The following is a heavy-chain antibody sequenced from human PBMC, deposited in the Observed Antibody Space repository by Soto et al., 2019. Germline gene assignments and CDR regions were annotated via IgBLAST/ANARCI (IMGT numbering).Heavy chain of an antibody. V-gene: IGHV4-34*01. Sequence: QVQLQQWGAGPLRPLETLFLTCGVSGGSFRGYYWAWIRQSPGEGLELIGEINDRGSINYNPSLKSRVSISVDTSKNHYSLNLRSVTAADTAVYYCARESHDILTGPPWVWYFDLWGRGTLVTVSS. D-gene: IGHD3-9*01. CDR2: INDRGSI. CDR1: GGSFRGYY. J-gene: IGHJ2*01. CDR3: ARESHDILTGPPWVWYFDL.